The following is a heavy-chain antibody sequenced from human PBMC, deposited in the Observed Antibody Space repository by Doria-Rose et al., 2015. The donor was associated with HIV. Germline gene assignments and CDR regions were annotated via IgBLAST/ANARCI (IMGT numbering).Heavy chain of an antibody. D-gene: IGHD3-10*01. Sequence: QVQLEQSGTEVKKPGASVKVSCKTSGYTFTNYDINWVRQAPGQGLEWMGWMNPNSGNTGHSQKFQGRVTMTRNISINTAYMDLSSLKSEDTAVYYCARAPPLITMIRGVKGKYYYYYGLDVWGQGTTVIVSS. CDR3: ARAPPLITMIRGVKGKYYYYYGLDV. CDR1: GYTFTNYD. J-gene: IGHJ6*02. CDR2: MNPNSGNT. V-gene: IGHV1-8*02.